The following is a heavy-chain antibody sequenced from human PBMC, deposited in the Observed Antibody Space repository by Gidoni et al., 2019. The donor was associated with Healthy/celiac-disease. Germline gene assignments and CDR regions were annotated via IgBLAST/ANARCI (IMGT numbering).Heavy chain of an antibody. V-gene: IGHV1-69*12. CDR1: GGTFSSYA. Sequence: QVQLVQSGAEVKKPGSSVKVSCKASGGTFSSYAISWVRQAPGQGLEWMGGIIPIFGTANYAQKFQGRVTITADESTSTAYMELSSLRSEDTAVYYCARERRSDHGSSWSYYYYGMDVWGQGTTVTVSS. J-gene: IGHJ6*02. CDR3: ARERRSDHGSSWSYYYYGMDV. CDR2: IIPIFGTA. D-gene: IGHD6-13*01.